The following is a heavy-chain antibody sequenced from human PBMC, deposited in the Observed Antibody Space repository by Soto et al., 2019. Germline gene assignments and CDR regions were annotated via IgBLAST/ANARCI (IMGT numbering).Heavy chain of an antibody. V-gene: IGHV4-34*01. CDR1: GGSFSGYY. Sequence: SETLSLTCAVYGGSFSGYYWSWIRQPPGKGLEWIGEINHSGSTNYNPSLKSRVTISVDTSKNQFSLKLSSVTAADTAVYYCARLMGPEGYSSGRYDYWGQGTLVTVSS. CDR3: ARLMGPEGYSSGRYDY. J-gene: IGHJ4*02. D-gene: IGHD6-19*01. CDR2: INHSGST.